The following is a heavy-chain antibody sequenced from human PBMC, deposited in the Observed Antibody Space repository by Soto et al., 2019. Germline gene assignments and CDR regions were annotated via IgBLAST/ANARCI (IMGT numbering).Heavy chain of an antibody. D-gene: IGHD5-12*01. J-gene: IGHJ4*02. V-gene: IGHV3-23*01. CDR1: GFTFSSYA. CDR3: AKDGYLGYFDY. CDR2: ISVSGGST. Sequence: GGSLRLSCAASGFTFSSYAMSWVRQAPGKGLEWVPAISVSGGSTYYADSVKGRFTISRDNSKNTLYLQMNSLRAEDTAVYYCAKDGYLGYFDYWGPGTLVTVSS.